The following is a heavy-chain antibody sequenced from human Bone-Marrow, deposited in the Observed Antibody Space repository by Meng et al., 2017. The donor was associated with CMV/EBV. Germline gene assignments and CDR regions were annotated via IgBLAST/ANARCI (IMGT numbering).Heavy chain of an antibody. CDR1: GFTFSNYA. CDR3: ARSTTIFGVVIMRGGAFDI. V-gene: IGHV3-23*01. Sequence: GGSLRLSCAASGFTFSNYAMSWVRQAPGKGLEWVSAISGGGDSTYYADSVKGRFTISRDNSKNTLYLQMNSLRAEDTAVYYCARSTTIFGVVIMRGGAFDIWGQGTMVTVSS. D-gene: IGHD3-3*01. CDR2: ISGGGDST. J-gene: IGHJ3*02.